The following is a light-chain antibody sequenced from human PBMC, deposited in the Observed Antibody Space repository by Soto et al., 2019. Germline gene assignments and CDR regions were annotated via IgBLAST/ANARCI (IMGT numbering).Light chain of an antibody. Sequence: EIVLTQSPATLSLSPGERATLSCRASRSFASSYLAWYQHKPGQAPRLLIYAASSRATGIPDRLIGSGSGTDLTLTISRLEPDDSAVYYCHHYDSSPPYTFGQGTKLEIK. J-gene: IGKJ2*01. V-gene: IGKV3-20*01. CDR1: RSFASSY. CDR2: AAS. CDR3: HHYDSSPPYT.